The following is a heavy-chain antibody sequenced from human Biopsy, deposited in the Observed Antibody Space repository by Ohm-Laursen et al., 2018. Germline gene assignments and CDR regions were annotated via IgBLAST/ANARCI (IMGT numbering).Heavy chain of an antibody. CDR3: ARNTGWYGDLYYFDY. V-gene: IGHV1-46*01. CDR2: INPSGSTT. Sequence: SVKVSCKASGYSFTSYYMHWVRQAPGQGLEWMGMINPSGSTTSYPQIFQGRVIMTRDTSKSTVYMELSSLRSADTAVYFCARNTGWYGDLYYFDYWGQETLVTVSS. CDR1: GYSFTSYY. J-gene: IGHJ4*02. D-gene: IGHD6-19*01.